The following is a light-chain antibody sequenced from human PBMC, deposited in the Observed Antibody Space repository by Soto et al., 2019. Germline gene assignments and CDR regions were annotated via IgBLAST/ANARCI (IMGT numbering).Light chain of an antibody. CDR2: GNT. Sequence: QSVLTQPPSVSGAPGQRVTISCTGSSSNIGAGFAVHWYQQLPGTVPKVLIYGNTNRPSGVPDRFSGSKSGSSASLAIAGLQAEDEADYYCQSYDTSLRGYVFGTGTKVTVL. J-gene: IGLJ1*01. CDR1: SSNIGAGFA. V-gene: IGLV1-40*01. CDR3: QSYDTSLRGYV.